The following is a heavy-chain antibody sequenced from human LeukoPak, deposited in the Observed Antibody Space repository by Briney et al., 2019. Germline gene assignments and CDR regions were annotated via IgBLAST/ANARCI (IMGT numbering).Heavy chain of an antibody. Sequence: GSLRLSCAASGFTFNNYDMHWVRQAPGKGLEWVSFIRYDGSHKYYADSVKGRFTISRDNSKNTLYLQMNSLRAEDTAVYYCARGYVAVAGDYWGQGTLVIVSS. CDR2: IRYDGSHK. V-gene: IGHV3-30*02. D-gene: IGHD6-19*01. CDR1: GFTFNNYD. J-gene: IGHJ4*02. CDR3: ARGYVAVAGDY.